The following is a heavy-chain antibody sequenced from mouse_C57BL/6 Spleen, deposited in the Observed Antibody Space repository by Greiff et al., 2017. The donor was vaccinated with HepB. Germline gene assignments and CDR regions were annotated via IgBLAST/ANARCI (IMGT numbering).Heavy chain of an antibody. D-gene: IGHD2-1*01. CDR3: ARDGNYQAWFAY. Sequence: VKLVESGAELVRPGASVKLSCKASGYTFTDYYINWVKQRPGQGLEWIARIYPGSGNTYYNEKFKGKATLTAEKSSSTAYMQLSSLTSEDSAVYFCARDGNYQAWFAYWGQGTLVTVSA. CDR1: GYTFTDYY. V-gene: IGHV1-76*01. CDR2: IYPGSGNT. J-gene: IGHJ3*01.